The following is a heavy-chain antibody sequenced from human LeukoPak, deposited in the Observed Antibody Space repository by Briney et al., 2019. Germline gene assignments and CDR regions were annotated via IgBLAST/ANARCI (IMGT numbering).Heavy chain of an antibody. CDR3: ARALSVAGTGYGMDV. V-gene: IGHV4-61*08. D-gene: IGHD6-19*01. J-gene: IGHJ6*02. Sequence: KPSQTLSLTCTVSGGSISSGDYYWSWIRQPPGKGLEWIGYIYYSGSTNYNPSLKSRVTISVDTSKNQFSLKLSSVTAADTAVYYCARALSVAGTGYGMDVWGQGTTVTVSS. CDR1: GGSISSGDYY. CDR2: IYYSGST.